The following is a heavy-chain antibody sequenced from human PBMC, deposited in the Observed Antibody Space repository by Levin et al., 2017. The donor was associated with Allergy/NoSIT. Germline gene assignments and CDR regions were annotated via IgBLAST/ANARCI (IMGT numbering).Heavy chain of an antibody. Sequence: GESLKISCKGSGYSFTSYWIGWVRKMPGKGLGWMGIIYPGDSDTRYSPSFQGQVTISADKSISTAYLQWSSLKASDTAMYYCARRRGSGSYLDAFDIWGQGTLVTVSS. CDR3: ARRRGSGSYLDAFDI. V-gene: IGHV5-51*01. CDR2: IYPGDSDT. D-gene: IGHD3-10*01. CDR1: GYSFTSYW. J-gene: IGHJ3*02.